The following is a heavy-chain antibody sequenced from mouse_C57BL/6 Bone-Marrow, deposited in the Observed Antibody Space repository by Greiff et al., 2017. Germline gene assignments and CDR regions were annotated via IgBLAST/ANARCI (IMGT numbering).Heavy chain of an antibody. D-gene: IGHD4-1*01. CDR1: GYTFTSYT. J-gene: IGHJ3*01. CDR2: INPSSGYT. V-gene: IGHV1-4*01. CDR3: ARSFNWEWAY. Sequence: QVQLQQSGAELARPGASVKMSCKASGYTFTSYTMHWVKQRPGQGLEWIGYINPSSGYTKYNQKFKDKATLTADKSSSTAYMQLSSLTAEDSAVYYCARSFNWEWAYWGQGTLVTVSA.